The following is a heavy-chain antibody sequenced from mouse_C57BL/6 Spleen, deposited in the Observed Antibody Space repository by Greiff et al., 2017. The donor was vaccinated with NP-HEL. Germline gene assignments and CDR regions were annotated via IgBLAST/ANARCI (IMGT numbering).Heavy chain of an antibody. J-gene: IGHJ2*01. CDR3: ARIKKIVATYFYY. CDR1: GYTFTSSW. D-gene: IGHD1-1*01. V-gene: IGHV1S81*02. CDR2: TNPTNGRT. Sequence: QVQLQQPGAELVKAGASVKMSCKASGYTFTSSWMHWVKQRLGQGLEWFAETNPTNGRTYYNEKFKIKATLTVDKSSRTAYMLLSGPTYEDSAVYYCARIKKIVATYFYYWGQGTTLTVSS.